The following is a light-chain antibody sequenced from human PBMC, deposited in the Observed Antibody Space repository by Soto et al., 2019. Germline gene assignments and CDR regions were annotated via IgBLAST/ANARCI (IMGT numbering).Light chain of an antibody. CDR3: SSYTSSNTLV. J-gene: IGLJ1*01. CDR1: SSDVGGYNY. Sequence: QSVLTQPASLSVSPGQSITISCTGTSSDVGGYNYVSWYQQHPGKAPKFMIYDVSNRPSGVSNRFSGSKSGNTASLTISGLQADDEADYYCSSYTSSNTLVFGTGTKVTVL. V-gene: IGLV2-14*01. CDR2: DVS.